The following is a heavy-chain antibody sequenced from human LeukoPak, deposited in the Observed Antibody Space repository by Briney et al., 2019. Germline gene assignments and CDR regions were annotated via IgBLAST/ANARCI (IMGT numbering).Heavy chain of an antibody. CDR1: GLTFSSYP. Sequence: PGGSLRLSCAASGLTFSSYPMSWVRQAPGKGLQWVSAISNGGGSAFYADSVKGRFTISRDSSKHTAFLQMKSLRAEDTAIYFCAMGTYFDYWGQGTLVTVS. D-gene: IGHD7-27*01. V-gene: IGHV3-23*01. CDR3: AMGTYFDY. J-gene: IGHJ4*02. CDR2: ISNGGGSA.